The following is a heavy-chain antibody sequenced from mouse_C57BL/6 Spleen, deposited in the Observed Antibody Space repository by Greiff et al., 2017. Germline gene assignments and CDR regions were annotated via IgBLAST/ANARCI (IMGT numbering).Heavy chain of an antibody. Sequence: QVQLQQSGAELVRPGASVTLSCKASGYTFTDYEMHWVKQTPVHGLEWIGAIDPETGGTAYNQKFKGKAILTADKSSSTAYMELRSLTSEDSAVYYCTRWLPPYYAMDYWGQGTSVTVAS. CDR1: GYTFTDYE. D-gene: IGHD2-2*01. CDR2: IDPETGGT. CDR3: TRWLPPYYAMDY. V-gene: IGHV1-15*01. J-gene: IGHJ4*01.